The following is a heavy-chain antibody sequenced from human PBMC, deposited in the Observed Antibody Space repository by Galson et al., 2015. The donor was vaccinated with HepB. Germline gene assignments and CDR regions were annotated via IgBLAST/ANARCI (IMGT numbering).Heavy chain of an antibody. CDR2: ISGSGGST. J-gene: IGHJ4*02. V-gene: IGHV3-23*01. CDR1: GFTFSSYA. Sequence: LRLSCAASGFTFSSYAMSWVRQAPGKGLEWVSAISGSGGSTYYADSVKGRFTISRDNSKNTLYLQMNSLRAEDTAVYYCAKDVMITFRASSDYWGQGTLVTVSS. D-gene: IGHD3-16*01. CDR3: AKDVMITFRASSDY.